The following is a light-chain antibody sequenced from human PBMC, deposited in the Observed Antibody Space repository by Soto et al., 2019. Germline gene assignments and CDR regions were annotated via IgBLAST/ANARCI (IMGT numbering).Light chain of an antibody. CDR2: RTS. CDR3: QQYDSSPRT. V-gene: IGKV3-20*01. CDR1: QSVSSSY. J-gene: IGKJ1*01. Sequence: QSPVTVSLSQGERATLSCRASQSVSSSYLAWYQQKPGQAPRLLIYRTSNRATGIPDRFSGSGSGTDFTLTISRLEPEDFAVYWCQQYDSSPRTFGQGTKVDNK.